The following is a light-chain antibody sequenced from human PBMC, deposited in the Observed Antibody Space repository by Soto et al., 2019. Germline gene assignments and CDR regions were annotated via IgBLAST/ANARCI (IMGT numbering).Light chain of an antibody. CDR1: QGIGDR. V-gene: IGKV1-12*01. Sequence: DIEVTQSPSSVSASVGDRVTITFRASQGIGDRLAWYQHKPGKAPQLLIQTASTLLSGVPSRFSGSGSGTDFLLTINSLQPEDFATYYCLQVRNFPRTFGQGTKVDIK. J-gene: IGKJ1*01. CDR2: TAS. CDR3: LQVRNFPRT.